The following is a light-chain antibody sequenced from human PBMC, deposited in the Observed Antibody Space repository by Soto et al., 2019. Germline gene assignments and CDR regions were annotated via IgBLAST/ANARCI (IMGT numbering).Light chain of an antibody. J-gene: IGLJ3*02. Sequence: QSVLTQPASVSGSPGQSITISCTGTSNDIGGHHHVSWYQQHPGNSPKLIIFEVSDRPSGISSRFSASKSGTTASLTISRLQAEDEADYYCCSYAGMLTWVFGGGTKVTVL. CDR1: SNDIGGHHH. V-gene: IGLV2-23*02. CDR3: CSYAGMLTWV. CDR2: EVS.